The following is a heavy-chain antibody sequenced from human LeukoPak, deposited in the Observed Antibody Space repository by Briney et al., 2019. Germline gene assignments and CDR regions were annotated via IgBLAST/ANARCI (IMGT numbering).Heavy chain of an antibody. V-gene: IGHV3-7*01. CDR2: VKEDGSQK. J-gene: IGHJ4*02. CDR3: ARIKNSNFAY. Sequence: GGSLRLSCAASGFTFSTYWMSWVRQAPGKGLEWVANVKEDGSQKYNVDSVKGRFTISRDNAKNALYLQMNSLRAEDTAVYYCARIKNSNFAYWGQGTLVTVSS. D-gene: IGHD1/OR15-1a*01. CDR1: GFTFSTYW.